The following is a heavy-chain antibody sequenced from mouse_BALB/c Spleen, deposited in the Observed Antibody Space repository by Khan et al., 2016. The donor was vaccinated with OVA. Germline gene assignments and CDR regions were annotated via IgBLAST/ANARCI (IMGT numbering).Heavy chain of an antibody. CDR2: IDPANGNT. V-gene: IGHV14-3*02. Sequence: VQLKQSGAELVKPGASVKLSCTASGFNIKDTYMHWVKQRPEQGLEWIGRIDPANGNTKYDPKFQGKATITADTSSNTAYLQLSRLTSEDTAVAYGASDGNFVAWFAYWDQGTLFTVSA. D-gene: IGHD2-1*01. CDR1: GFNIKDTY. CDR3: ASDGNFVAWFAY. J-gene: IGHJ3*01.